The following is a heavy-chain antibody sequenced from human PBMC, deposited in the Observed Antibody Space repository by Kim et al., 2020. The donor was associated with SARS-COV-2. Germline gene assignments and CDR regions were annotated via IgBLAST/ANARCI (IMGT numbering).Heavy chain of an antibody. J-gene: IGHJ4*02. D-gene: IGHD5-18*01. CDR1: GFTVSSNY. Sequence: GGSLRLSCAASGFTVSSNYMSWVRQAPGKGLEWVSVIYSGGSTYYADSVKGRFTISRDNSKNTLYLQMNSLRAEDTAVYYCARSEGRDGYSLFDYWGQGTLVTVSS. CDR3: ARSEGRDGYSLFDY. V-gene: IGHV3-53*01. CDR2: IYSGGST.